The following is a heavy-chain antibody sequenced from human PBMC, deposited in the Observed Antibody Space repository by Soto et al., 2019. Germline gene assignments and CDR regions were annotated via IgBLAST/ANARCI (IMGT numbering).Heavy chain of an antibody. CDR3: ARGNDYGDYYFDY. CDR1: GGSISSSSYY. Sequence: SETLSLTFTVSGGSISSSSYYGGWIRRPPGKGLEWIGSIYYSGSTYYNPSLKSRVTISLDTSKNQFSLKLSSVTAADTAVYYCARGNDYGDYYFDYWGQGTLVTVSS. CDR2: IYYSGST. V-gene: IGHV4-39*07. J-gene: IGHJ4*02. D-gene: IGHD4-17*01.